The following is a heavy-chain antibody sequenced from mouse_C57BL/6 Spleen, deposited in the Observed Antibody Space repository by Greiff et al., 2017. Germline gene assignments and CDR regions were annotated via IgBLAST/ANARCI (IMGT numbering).Heavy chain of an antibody. J-gene: IGHJ4*01. V-gene: IGHV1-52*01. CDR1: GYTFTSYW. CDR2: IDPSDSET. D-gene: IGHD2-10*01. Sequence: QVQLQQSGAELVRPGSSVKLSCKASGYTFTSYWMHWVKQRPIQGLEWIGNIDPSDSETHYNQKFKDKATLTVDKSSSTAYMQLSSLTSEDSAVYYCARRGLLWGAMDYWGQGTSVTVSS. CDR3: ARRGLLWGAMDY.